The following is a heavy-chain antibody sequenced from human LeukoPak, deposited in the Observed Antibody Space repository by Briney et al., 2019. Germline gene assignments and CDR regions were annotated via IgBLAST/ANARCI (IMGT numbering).Heavy chain of an antibody. CDR1: GGSFSGYY. J-gene: IGHJ5*02. V-gene: IGHV4-38-2*01. Sequence: SETLSLTCAVYGGSFSGYYWGWIRQPPGKGLEWIGSIYHSGSTYYNPSLKSRVTISVDTSKNQFSLKLSSVTAADTAVYYCARGRPTYSYSSSWFDPWGQGTLVTVSS. CDR2: IYHSGST. CDR3: ARGRPTYSYSSSWFDP. D-gene: IGHD6-13*01.